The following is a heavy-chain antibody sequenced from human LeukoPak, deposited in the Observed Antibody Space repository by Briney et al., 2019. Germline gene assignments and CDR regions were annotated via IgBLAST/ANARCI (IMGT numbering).Heavy chain of an antibody. Sequence: ASVKVSCKASGYTFTSYAMHWVRQAPGQRLEWVGWINAGNGNTKYSQKFQGRVTITRDTSASTAYMELSSLRSEDTAVYYCARDGVGDRMASFDYWGQGTLVTVSS. CDR2: INAGNGNT. D-gene: IGHD3-3*01. V-gene: IGHV1-3*01. CDR3: ARDGVGDRMASFDY. CDR1: GYTFTSYA. J-gene: IGHJ4*02.